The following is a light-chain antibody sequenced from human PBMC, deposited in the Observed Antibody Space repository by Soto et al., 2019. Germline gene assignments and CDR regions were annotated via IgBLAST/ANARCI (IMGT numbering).Light chain of an antibody. CDR3: QQYNTFPWT. J-gene: IGKJ1*01. Sequence: DIQLTQSPSTLSASVGDRVTITCRASQSVRTWLAWYQQTPGKAPKVLIYKASNLESGVPSRFSGSGSGTEFTLTISSLQPDDFGTYYCQQYNTFPWTLGHGTKVEIK. V-gene: IGKV1-5*03. CDR1: QSVRTW. CDR2: KAS.